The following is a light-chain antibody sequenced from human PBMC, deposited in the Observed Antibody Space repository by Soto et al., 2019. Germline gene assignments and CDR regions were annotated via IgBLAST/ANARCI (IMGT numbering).Light chain of an antibody. CDR3: QQYNNWPPSII. Sequence: IVLTQSRGTLSLSPWERAALSSSAGQSVDGKLAWYQQKPGQAPRLLIYGASTRATGIPARFSGSGSGTEFTLTISSLQSEDFAVYYCQQYNNWPPSIIFGQRTRLEIK. V-gene: IGKV3-15*01. J-gene: IGKJ5*01. CDR1: QSVDGK. CDR2: GAS.